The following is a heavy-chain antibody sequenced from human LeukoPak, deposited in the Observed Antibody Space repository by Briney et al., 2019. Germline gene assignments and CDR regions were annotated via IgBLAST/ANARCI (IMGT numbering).Heavy chain of an antibody. J-gene: IGHJ4*02. D-gene: IGHD4-17*01. CDR1: GGSISSSSYF. CDR2: IFYSGST. V-gene: IGHV4-39*01. CDR3: ARQMNTVTADY. Sequence: SETLSLTCTVSGGSISSSSYFWGWIRQPPGKGLEWIGSIFYSGSTYYNPSLNSRVTISIDTSKNQFSLRLSTVTAADTAVYYCARQMNTVTADYWGQGTLVTVSS.